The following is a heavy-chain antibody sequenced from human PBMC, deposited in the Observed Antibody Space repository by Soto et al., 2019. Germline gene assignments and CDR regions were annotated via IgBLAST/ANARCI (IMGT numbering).Heavy chain of an antibody. J-gene: IGHJ4*02. CDR1: GLTFSSYA. D-gene: IGHD6-19*01. CDR2: ISYDGSNK. Sequence: QVQLVESGGGVVQPGRSLRLSCAASGLTFSSYAMHWVRQAPGKGLEWVAVISYDGSNKYYADSVKGRFTISRDNSKNTLYLQMNSLRAEDTAVYYCARTQYSSGWYNWGQGTLVTVSS. CDR3: ARTQYSSGWYN. V-gene: IGHV3-30-3*01.